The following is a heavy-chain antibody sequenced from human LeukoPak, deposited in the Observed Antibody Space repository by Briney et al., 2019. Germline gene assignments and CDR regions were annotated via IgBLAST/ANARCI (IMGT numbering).Heavy chain of an antibody. V-gene: IGHV3-23*01. CDR2: ISGSGGST. D-gene: IGHD3-3*01. CDR3: ARDLYADFWSGSVFDY. CDR1: GFSFSSYA. J-gene: IGHJ4*02. Sequence: GGSLRLSCEASGFSFSSYATSWVRQAPGKGLEWVSGISGSGGSTYYAGSVKGRFTISRDISKNALYLQMNSLRAEDTAVYYCARDLYADFWSGSVFDYWGRGTLVTVSS.